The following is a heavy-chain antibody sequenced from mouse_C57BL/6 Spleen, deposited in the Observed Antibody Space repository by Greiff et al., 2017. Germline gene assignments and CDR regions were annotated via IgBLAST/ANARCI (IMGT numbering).Heavy chain of an antibody. J-gene: IGHJ1*03. D-gene: IGHD1-1*01. CDR1: GYTFTTYP. Sequence: QVQLQQSGAELVKPGASVKMSCKASGYTFTTYPIEWMKQNHGKSLEWIGNFHPYNDDTKYNEKFKGKATLTVEKSSSTVYLELSRLTSDDSAVYYCARGELYDYGSSSRWYFDVWGTGTTVTVSS. V-gene: IGHV1-47*01. CDR3: ARGELYDYGSSSRWYFDV. CDR2: FHPYNDDT.